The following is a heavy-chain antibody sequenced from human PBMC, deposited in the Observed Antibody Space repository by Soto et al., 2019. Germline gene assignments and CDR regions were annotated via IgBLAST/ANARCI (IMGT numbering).Heavy chain of an antibody. J-gene: IGHJ6*03. Sequence: EAQLVEFGGGLVQPGGSLRLSCAASGFTFSNYEMHWVRQAPGKGLEYVSGISNNGAHTDYAKSVKGRFTISRDNSKNTLYLQMGSLRAEDMALYYCASRGYGSSWPNVYMDVWGKGTTDTVSS. CDR1: GFTFSNYE. D-gene: IGHD6-13*01. V-gene: IGHV3-64*01. CDR2: ISNNGAHT. CDR3: ASRGYGSSWPNVYMDV.